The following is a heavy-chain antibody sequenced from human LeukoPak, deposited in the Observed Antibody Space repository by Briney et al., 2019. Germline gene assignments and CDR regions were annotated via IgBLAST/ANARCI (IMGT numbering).Heavy chain of an antibody. CDR2: VYSSGST. CDR3: ARGEPIDY. Sequence: SETLPLTCTVSGGSISNYYWNWIRQPAGKGLEWIGRVYSSGSTNFNPSLKSRVTISVDRSKNQSSLKLSSVTAADTAVYYCARGEPIDYWGQGTLVTVSS. J-gene: IGHJ4*02. D-gene: IGHD1-26*01. CDR1: GGSISNYY. V-gene: IGHV4-4*07.